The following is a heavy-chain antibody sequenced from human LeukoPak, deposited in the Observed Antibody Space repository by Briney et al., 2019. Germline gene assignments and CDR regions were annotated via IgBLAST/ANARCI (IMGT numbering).Heavy chain of an antibody. CDR2: IYSGGST. D-gene: IGHD1-26*01. Sequence: GGSLRLSCAASGFTFSSYAMSWVRQAPGKGLEWVSVIYSGGSTYYADSVKGRFTISRDNSKNTLYLQMNSLRAEDTAVYYCARGEGSYWWYYLDYWGQGTLVTVSS. CDR1: GFTFSSYA. J-gene: IGHJ4*02. CDR3: ARGEGSYWWYYLDY. V-gene: IGHV3-53*01.